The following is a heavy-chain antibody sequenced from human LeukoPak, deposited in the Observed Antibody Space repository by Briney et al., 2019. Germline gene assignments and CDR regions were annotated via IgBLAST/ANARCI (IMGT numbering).Heavy chain of an antibody. V-gene: IGHV4-4*07. CDR2: IYASGST. CDR3: ARDFYGDDGHHPFDY. Sequence: SETLSLTCSVSGGSIGNYYWNWPRQPAGKGLEWIGRIYASGSTNYNPSLKSRVTISMDKSKNHFSLNLKSVTAADTAFYYCARDFYGDDGHHPFDYWGQGIQVTVSS. D-gene: IGHD2/OR15-2a*01. CDR1: GGSIGNYY. J-gene: IGHJ4*02.